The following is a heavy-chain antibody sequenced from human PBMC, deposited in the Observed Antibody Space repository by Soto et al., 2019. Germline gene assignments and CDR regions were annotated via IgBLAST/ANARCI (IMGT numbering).Heavy chain of an antibody. J-gene: IGHJ6*02. CDR3: ARAAGSGSLRDGMDV. CDR1: GGTFSSYT. V-gene: IGHV1-69*02. CDR2: IIPILGIA. D-gene: IGHD3-10*01. Sequence: QVQLVQSGAEVKKPGSSVKVSCKASGGTFSSYTISWVRQAPGQGLEWMGRIIPILGIANYAQKFQGRVTITADKSTSTAYMELSSLRSEDTAVYYCARAAGSGSLRDGMDVWGQGTTVTVSS.